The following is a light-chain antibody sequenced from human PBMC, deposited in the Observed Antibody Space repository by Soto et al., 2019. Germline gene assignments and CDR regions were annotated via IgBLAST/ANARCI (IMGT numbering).Light chain of an antibody. CDR1: TGAVTSGYY. J-gene: IGLJ3*02. Sequence: QAVVTQEPSLTVSPGGTVTLTCASSTGAVTSGYYPNWLQQKPGQAPRALIYSISNKHSWTPARFSGSLLGGKAVLTLSGVQPEDEADYYCLLYYSGVWVFGGGTKLTVL. CDR2: SIS. CDR3: LLYYSGVWV. V-gene: IGLV7-43*01.